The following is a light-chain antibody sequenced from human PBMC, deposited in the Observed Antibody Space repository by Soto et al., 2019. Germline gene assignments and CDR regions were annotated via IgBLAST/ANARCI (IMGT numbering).Light chain of an antibody. J-gene: IGKJ2*01. CDR2: GAS. CDR1: QSVTSSF. Sequence: EIVLTQSPGTLSLSPGERATLSCRASQSVTSSFLAWYQQKPGQAPRLLIYGASSRATDIPDRFSGSGSGTDFTLTISRLEPEDFAVYYCQHYGTSLGYTFGQGTKLEIK. V-gene: IGKV3-20*01. CDR3: QHYGTSLGYT.